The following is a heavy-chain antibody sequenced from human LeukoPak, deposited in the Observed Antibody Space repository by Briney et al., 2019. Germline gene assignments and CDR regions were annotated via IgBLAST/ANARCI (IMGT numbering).Heavy chain of an antibody. J-gene: IGHJ4*02. V-gene: IGHV3-30*02. CDR2: IRYDGSNK. D-gene: IGHD2-21*02. CDR3: AKDLCGGDCYSGFDY. Sequence: PGGSLRLSCAACRFTFSSYGMHWVRQAPGKGLEWVAFIRYDGSNKYYADSVKGRFTISRDNSKNTLYLQMNSLRAEDTAVYYCAKDLCGGDCYSGFDYWGQGTLVTVSS. CDR1: RFTFSSYG.